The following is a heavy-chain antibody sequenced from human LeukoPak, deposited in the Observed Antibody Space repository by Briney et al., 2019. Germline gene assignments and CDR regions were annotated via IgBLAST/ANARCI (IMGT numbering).Heavy chain of an antibody. J-gene: IGHJ6*02. CDR3: ARADCSGGTCYYYYGMDV. CDR1: GGTFSSYA. V-gene: IGHV1-69*13. CDR2: IIPIFGTA. Sequence: SVKVSCKASGGTFSSYAISWVRQAPGQGLEWMGGIIPIFGTANYAQKFQGRVTITADESTSTAYMELSSLRSEDTAVYYCARADCSGGTCYYYYGMDVWGQGTTVSVSS. D-gene: IGHD2-15*01.